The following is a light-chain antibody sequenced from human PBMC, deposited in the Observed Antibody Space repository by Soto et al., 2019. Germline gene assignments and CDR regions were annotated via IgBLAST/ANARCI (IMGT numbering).Light chain of an antibody. CDR1: QSVSSN. CDR3: QQYNDWPPT. Sequence: EIVMTQSPATLSVSPGERATLSCRASQSVSSNLAWYQQKPGQAPRLLIYGASTRATGIPDRFSGSGSGTEFTFTISSLQSEDFAVYYCQQYNDWPPTFGQGTKVEIK. CDR2: GAS. V-gene: IGKV3-15*01. J-gene: IGKJ1*01.